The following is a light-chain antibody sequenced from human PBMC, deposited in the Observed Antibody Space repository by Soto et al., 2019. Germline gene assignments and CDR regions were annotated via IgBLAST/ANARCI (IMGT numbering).Light chain of an antibody. V-gene: IGKV1-39*01. J-gene: IGKJ2*01. CDR3: QESYRTPPT. CDR2: AAS. Sequence: DIQMTQSPSSLSASVGDRVTITCRTSQSISGYLNWYQQKPGKAPKMLIYAASSLQSGVPSRFSGSGSGTDFTLTISSLQPDDFATYHCQESYRTPPTFGPETKLEIK. CDR1: QSISGY.